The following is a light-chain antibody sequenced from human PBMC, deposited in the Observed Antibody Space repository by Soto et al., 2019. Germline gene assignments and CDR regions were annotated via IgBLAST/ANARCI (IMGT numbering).Light chain of an antibody. V-gene: IGLV2-8*01. Sequence: QSALTQPPSASGSPGQSVTISCTGTSSDVGGYNVVSWYQQHPGKAPKLMIYEVSERPSGVPDRFSGSKSGNTASLTVSGLPAEDEAYYYCSSYAGSNIVVFGGGTKLTVL. CDR3: SSYAGSNIVV. CDR1: SSDVGGYNV. J-gene: IGLJ2*01. CDR2: EVS.